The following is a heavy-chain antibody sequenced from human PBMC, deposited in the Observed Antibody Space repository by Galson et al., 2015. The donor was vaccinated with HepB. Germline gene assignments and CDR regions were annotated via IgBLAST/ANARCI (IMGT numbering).Heavy chain of an antibody. D-gene: IGHD6-6*01. CDR1: GYSFTNYR. CDR2: IYPGDSDT. CDR3: ARIDSSSSPWFDP. J-gene: IGHJ5*02. Sequence: QSGAEAKKPGESLKISCKGSGYSFTNYRIGWVRQVPGKSLEWMGIIYPGDSDTRYSSSFQGQVPISADKSITTAYLQWSSLKASDTAMYYCARIDSSSSPWFDPWGQGTLVTVSS. V-gene: IGHV5-51*03.